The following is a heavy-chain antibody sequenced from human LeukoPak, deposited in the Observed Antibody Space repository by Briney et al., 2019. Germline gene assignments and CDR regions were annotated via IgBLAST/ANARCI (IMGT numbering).Heavy chain of an antibody. V-gene: IGHV4-39*01. CDR1: GGSISSNSYY. D-gene: IGHD3-10*01. J-gene: IGHJ6*03. CDR3: ARHRYYYRSGSYYGAPYYMDV. Sequence: PSETLSITCTVSGGSISSNSYYWGWIRQPPGKGLEWIGSIYYSGSTYHNPSLKSRVTISVDTSKNHFSLKLSSVTAADTAVYYCARHRYYYRSGSYYGAPYYMDVWGKGTTVTISS. CDR2: IYYSGST.